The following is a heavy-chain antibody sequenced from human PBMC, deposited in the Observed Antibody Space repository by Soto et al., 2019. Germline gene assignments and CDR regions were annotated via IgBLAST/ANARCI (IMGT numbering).Heavy chain of an antibody. V-gene: IGHV4-39*01. Sequence: QLQLQGSGPGLVKPSETLSLTCTVSGGSISSSSYYWGWIRQPPGKGLEWIGSIYYSGSTYYNPSLKSRVTISVDTSKNQFSLRLSSVTAADTAVYYCARHGRAVAGTINWFDPWGQGTLVTVSS. CDR1: GGSISSSSYY. J-gene: IGHJ5*02. CDR2: IYYSGST. CDR3: ARHGRAVAGTINWFDP. D-gene: IGHD6-19*01.